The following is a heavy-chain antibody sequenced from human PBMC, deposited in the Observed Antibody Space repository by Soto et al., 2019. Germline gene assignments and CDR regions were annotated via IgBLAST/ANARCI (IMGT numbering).Heavy chain of an antibody. D-gene: IGHD1-1*01. J-gene: IGHJ5*02. Sequence: EVQLLESGGGLVQPGGSLRLSCAASGFTISGYAMSWVRQAPGKGLEWVSAISAGGGNTYYRDSVKGRFTISRDNSKNTLYLQMNSLRAEDTAVYFCAQTTPSIHWFDPWGQGTLVTVSS. CDR1: GFTISGYA. CDR3: AQTTPSIHWFDP. CDR2: ISAGGGNT. V-gene: IGHV3-23*01.